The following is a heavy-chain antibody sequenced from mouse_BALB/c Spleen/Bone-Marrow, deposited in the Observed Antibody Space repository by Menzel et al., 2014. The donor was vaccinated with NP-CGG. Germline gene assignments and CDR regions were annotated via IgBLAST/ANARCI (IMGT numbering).Heavy chain of an antibody. J-gene: IGHJ2*01. CDR3: ARDYLYYFDY. Sequence: EVQGVESGGGLVQPGGFLRLSCATSGFTFTDHYTSWVRQPPGKALEWLGFIRNKANGYTTEYSASVKGRFTISRDNSQSIVYLQMNTLRAEDSATYYCARDYLYYFDYWGQGTTLTVSS. V-gene: IGHV7-3*02. CDR1: GFTFTDHY. D-gene: IGHD2-1*01. CDR2: IRNKANGYTT.